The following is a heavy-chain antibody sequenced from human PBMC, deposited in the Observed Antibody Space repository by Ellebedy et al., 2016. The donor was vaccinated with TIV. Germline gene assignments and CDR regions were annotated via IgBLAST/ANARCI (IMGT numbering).Heavy chain of an antibody. J-gene: IGHJ6*02. D-gene: IGHD2-2*01. CDR1: GGSISSYY. CDR2: IFYSGST. Sequence: MPSETLSLTCTVSGGSISSYYWGWIRQPPGKELEWIGSIFYSGSTYYNPSLKSRVTTSVDTSRNQFSLKLTYVTAADTAVYYCARGGYCTSTNCHLGGMDVWGQGTTVTVSS. V-gene: IGHV4-39*02. CDR3: ARGGYCTSTNCHLGGMDV.